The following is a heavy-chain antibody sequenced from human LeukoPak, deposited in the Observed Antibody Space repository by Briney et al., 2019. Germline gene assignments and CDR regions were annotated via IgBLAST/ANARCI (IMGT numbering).Heavy chain of an antibody. CDR2: IYYSGST. CDR3: ARERPGYSSSFDY. D-gene: IGHD6-13*01. J-gene: IGHJ4*02. CDR1: GGSISSYY. V-gene: IGHV4-59*12. Sequence: PSETLSLTCTVSGGSISSYYWSWIRQPXXXGXXXXXYIYYSGSTNYNPSLKSRVTISVDTSKNQFSLKLSSVTAADTAVYYCARERPGYSSSFDYWGQGTLVTVSS.